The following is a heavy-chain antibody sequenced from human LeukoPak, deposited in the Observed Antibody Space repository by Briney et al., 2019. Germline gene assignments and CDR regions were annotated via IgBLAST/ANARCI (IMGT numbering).Heavy chain of an antibody. J-gene: IGHJ4*02. V-gene: IGHV3-7*01. CDR1: GFTFSSYA. Sequence: GGSLRLSCAASGFTFSSYAMSWVRQAPGKGLEWVANINHDGSEKHYVDSVKGRFTISRDNARNSLYLQMNSLSAEDTAVYYCAREEGIDGSGYYYVLGYWGQGTLVTVSS. D-gene: IGHD3-22*01. CDR3: AREEGIDGSGYYYVLGY. CDR2: INHDGSEK.